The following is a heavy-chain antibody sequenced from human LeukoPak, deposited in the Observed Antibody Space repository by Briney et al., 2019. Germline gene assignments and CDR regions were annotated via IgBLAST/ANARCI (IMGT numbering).Heavy chain of an antibody. CDR2: IYTSGSI. D-gene: IGHD5-18*01. J-gene: IGHJ4*02. CDR3: ARGVDTAMVDY. Sequence: SETLSLTCTVSGGSISSFYWNWIRQSPGKGLEWIGYIYTSGSINYNPSLQSRVTISVDTSKNQFSLMLSSVTAADTAVYYCARGVDTAMVDYWGQGTLVTVSS. CDR1: GGSISSFY. V-gene: IGHV4-4*09.